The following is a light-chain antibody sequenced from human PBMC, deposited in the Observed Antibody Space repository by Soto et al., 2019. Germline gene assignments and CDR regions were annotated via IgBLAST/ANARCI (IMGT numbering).Light chain of an antibody. CDR3: QHRGR. CDR2: DAS. Sequence: VLTQSPATLSLSPGDRATLSCRAGQNINNFIAWYQHKPGQAPRLLIYDASNRATGIPGRFSGSGSETEFTLTITSLESEDFAVYYGQHRGRFGQGTKVDI. J-gene: IGKJ1*01. V-gene: IGKV3-11*01. CDR1: QNINNF.